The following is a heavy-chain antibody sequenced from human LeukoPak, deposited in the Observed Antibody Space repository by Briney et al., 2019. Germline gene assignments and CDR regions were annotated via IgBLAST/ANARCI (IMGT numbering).Heavy chain of an antibody. J-gene: IGHJ4*02. Sequence: KAGGSLRLSCAASGFTLSSYSMNWVRQAPGKGLEWVSVVYSGGSTYYADSVKGRFTISRDNSKNTLYLQMNSLRAEDTAVYYCARAVSGSSPSDYWGQGTLVTVSS. D-gene: IGHD3-16*01. V-gene: IGHV3-53*01. CDR3: ARAVSGSSPSDY. CDR2: VYSGGST. CDR1: GFTLSSYS.